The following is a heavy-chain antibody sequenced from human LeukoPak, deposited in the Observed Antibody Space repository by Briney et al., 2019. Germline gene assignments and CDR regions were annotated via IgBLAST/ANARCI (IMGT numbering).Heavy chain of an antibody. CDR1: GGSISSDNW. D-gene: IGHD3-22*01. Sequence: PSETLSLTCAVSGGSISSDNWWSWVRQPPGKGLEWIGEIYHSGSTNYNPSLNSRVTISVETSKNQFSLKLSSVTAADTAVYYCARVTGYMIEDYFDYWGQGTLVTVSS. CDR3: ARVTGYMIEDYFDY. V-gene: IGHV4-4*02. J-gene: IGHJ4*02. CDR2: IYHSGST.